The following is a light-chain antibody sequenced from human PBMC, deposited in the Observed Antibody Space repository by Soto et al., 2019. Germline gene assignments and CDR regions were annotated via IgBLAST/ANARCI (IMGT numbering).Light chain of an antibody. Sequence: EIVMTQSPATLSVSPGERATLSCRASQTLYTNLAWYQQKLGQAPRLLIYGASARATDIPARFSGSGSGTEFTLTISGLQSEDFAIYYCQQYSAWPLTFGGGTKVEIK. CDR1: QTLYTN. V-gene: IGKV3-15*01. CDR3: QQYSAWPLT. J-gene: IGKJ4*01. CDR2: GAS.